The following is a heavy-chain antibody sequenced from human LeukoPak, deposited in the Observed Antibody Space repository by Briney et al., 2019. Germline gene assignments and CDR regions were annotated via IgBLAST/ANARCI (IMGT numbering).Heavy chain of an antibody. CDR1: GFTFSTYW. V-gene: IGHV3-7*01. D-gene: IGHD6-6*01. Sequence: GGSLRLSCAVSGFTFSTYWMSWVRQAPGKGLEWVANIKQDGSERYYVDSMKGRFTISRDNAKNSLYLQMNSLRAEDTAVYYCARDEYSVFDCWGQGTLVTVSS. CDR3: ARDEYSVFDC. CDR2: IKQDGSER. J-gene: IGHJ4*02.